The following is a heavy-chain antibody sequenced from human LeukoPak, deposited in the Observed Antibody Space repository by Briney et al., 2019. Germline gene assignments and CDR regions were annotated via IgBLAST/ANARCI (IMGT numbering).Heavy chain of an antibody. CDR2: INAGNGNT. D-gene: IGHD5-12*01. Sequence: ASVKVSCKASGYTFTSYAMHWVRQAPGQRLEWMGWINAGNGNTKYSQKFQGRVTITRDTSASTVYMELSSLRSEDTAVYYCARDYQYSGHMGFFDYWGQGTPVTVSS. CDR1: GYTFTSYA. CDR3: ARDYQYSGHMGFFDY. V-gene: IGHV1-3*01. J-gene: IGHJ4*02.